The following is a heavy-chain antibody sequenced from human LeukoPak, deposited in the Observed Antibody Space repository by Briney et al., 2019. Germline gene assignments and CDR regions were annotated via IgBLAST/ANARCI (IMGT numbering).Heavy chain of an antibody. CDR1: GFTLSSYA. CDR3: AKGRVRQFDPFDY. CDR2: ISVSGNT. Sequence: GGSLRLSCAASGFTLSSYAMSWVRQGPGKGLEWVSAISVSGNTYHADSVKGRFTISRDSSKNTLYLQMNSLRAGDAAVYYCAKGRVRQFDPFDYWGQGTLVTVSS. V-gene: IGHV3-23*01. J-gene: IGHJ4*02. D-gene: IGHD1-1*01.